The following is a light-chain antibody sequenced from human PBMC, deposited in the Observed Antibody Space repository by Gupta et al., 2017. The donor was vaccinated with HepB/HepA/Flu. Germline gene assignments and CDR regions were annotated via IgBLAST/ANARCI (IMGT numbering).Light chain of an antibody. CDR2: SVS. Sequence: AIQMTQSPSSLSASVGDRVTITCRATQDIKNDFYCYQQKAGKPPKLLIYSVSTLPSGVPSRFSGSRSGTDFTLTISSLQPEDIATYYCLQDFSDPLSFGGGTTVEIK. CDR1: QDIKND. J-gene: IGKJ4*01. CDR3: LQDFSDPLS. V-gene: IGKV1-6*01.